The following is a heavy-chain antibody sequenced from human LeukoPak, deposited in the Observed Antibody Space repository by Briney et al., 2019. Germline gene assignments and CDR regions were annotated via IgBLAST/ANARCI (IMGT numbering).Heavy chain of an antibody. Sequence: PGGSLRLSCAASAFTFSSYGMHWVRQAPAKGLEWVAVISYDGSNKYYGDSVKGRFTISRDNSKNTLFLQMNSLGAEDTAVYYCAKGGTYYYDTSSAYDWSDYFHYWGQGTLVTVSS. V-gene: IGHV3-30*18. J-gene: IGHJ4*02. CDR2: ISYDGSNK. D-gene: IGHD3-22*01. CDR1: AFTFSSYG. CDR3: AKGGTYYYDTSSAYDWSDYFHY.